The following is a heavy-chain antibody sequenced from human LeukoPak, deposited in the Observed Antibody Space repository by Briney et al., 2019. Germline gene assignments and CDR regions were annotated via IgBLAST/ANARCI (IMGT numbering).Heavy chain of an antibody. D-gene: IGHD1-26*01. CDR2: IIPIFGIA. CDR1: GGTFSSYA. J-gene: IGHJ5*02. Sequence: ASVKVSCKASGGTFSSYAISWVRQAPGQGLEWMGRIIPIFGIANYAQKFQGRVTITADKSTSTAYMELSSLRSEDTAVYYCAREQRRSGSYPGGFDPWGQGTLVTVSS. CDR3: AREQRRSGSYPGGFDP. V-gene: IGHV1-69*04.